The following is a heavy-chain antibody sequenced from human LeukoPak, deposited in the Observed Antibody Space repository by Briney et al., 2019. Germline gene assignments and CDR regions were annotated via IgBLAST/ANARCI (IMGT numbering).Heavy chain of an antibody. CDR2: IIHSGIS. Sequence: SETLSLPCTIYGGSFSGYYWSWIRQPPGKGLELIGEIIHSGISYYNPSLKSRVTISVDTPKKQFSLKLSSVTAADTAVYYCARKGGGQLVNTRRWFDPWGQGTQVTVSS. D-gene: IGHD6-13*01. V-gene: IGHV4-34*12. CDR1: GGSFSGYY. CDR3: ARKGGGQLVNTRRWFDP. J-gene: IGHJ5*02.